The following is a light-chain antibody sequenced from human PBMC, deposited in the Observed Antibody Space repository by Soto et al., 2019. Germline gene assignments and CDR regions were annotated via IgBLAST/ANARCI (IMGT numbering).Light chain of an antibody. CDR1: SSDIGNYNY. CDR3: SSYAGSNNV. V-gene: IGLV2-8*01. J-gene: IGLJ2*01. CDR2: EVS. Sequence: QPVLTQPPSASGSPGQSVTISCTGTSSDIGNYNYVSWYQHHPGKAPKLMIYEVSKRPSGVPDRFSGSKSGNTASLTVSGLQAEDEAHYYCSSYAGSNNVFGGGTQLTVL.